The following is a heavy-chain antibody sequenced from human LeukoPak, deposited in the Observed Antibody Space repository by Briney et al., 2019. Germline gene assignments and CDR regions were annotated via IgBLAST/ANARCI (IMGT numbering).Heavy chain of an antibody. CDR2: INAGNGNT. D-gene: IGHD3-10*01. V-gene: IGHV1-3*01. CDR3: ARGSGSYTFDC. CDR1: GYTFTSYA. J-gene: IGHJ4*02. Sequence: GASVKVSCKASGYTFTSYAMHWVRQAPGQRLEWMGWINAGNGNTKYSQKFQGRVIITRDTSASTAYMELSSLRSEDTAVYYCARGSGSYTFDCWGQGTLVTVSS.